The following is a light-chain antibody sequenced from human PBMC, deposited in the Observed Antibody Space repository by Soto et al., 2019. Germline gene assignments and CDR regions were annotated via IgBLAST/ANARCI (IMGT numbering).Light chain of an antibody. CDR1: QSLVYSDGNTY. CDR3: RQGTHWPLS. J-gene: IGKJ1*01. CDR2: KVS. V-gene: IGKV2-30*01. Sequence: DVVMTQSPLSLPVTLGQPASISCRSSQSLVYSDGNTYLNWFQQRPGQSPRRLIYKVSNRDSGVPDRFSGSGSGTDFTVKISRVEAGDVGVFFCRQGTHWPLSFGQGTKVEIK.